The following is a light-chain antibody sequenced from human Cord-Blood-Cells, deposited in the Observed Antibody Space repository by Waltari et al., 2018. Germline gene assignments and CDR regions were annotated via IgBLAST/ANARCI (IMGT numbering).Light chain of an antibody. V-gene: IGLV2-14*03. J-gene: IGLJ1*01. CDR2: DVS. CDR1: SSDVGGYNY. Sequence: QSALTQPASVSGSPGQSITISCTGTSSDVGGYNYVSWYQHHPGKATKLMIYDVSNRPSGVSNRCSGSKSGNTASLTISGLQAEDEADYYCSSYTSSSTYVFGTGTKVTVL. CDR3: SSYTSSSTYV.